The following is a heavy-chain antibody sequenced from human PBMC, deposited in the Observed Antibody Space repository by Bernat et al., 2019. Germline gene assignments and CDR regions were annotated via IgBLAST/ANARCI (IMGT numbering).Heavy chain of an antibody. CDR1: GFTFSSYS. Sequence: EVQLVESGGGLVKPGGSLRLSCAASGFTFSSYSMNLVRQAPGKGLEWVSSISSSSSYIYYADSVKGRFTISRDNAKNSLYLQMNSLRAEDTAVYYCASLYSGSYYGMFDYWGQGTLVTVSS. V-gene: IGHV3-21*01. D-gene: IGHD1-26*01. CDR3: ASLYSGSYYGMFDY. CDR2: ISSSSSYI. J-gene: IGHJ4*02.